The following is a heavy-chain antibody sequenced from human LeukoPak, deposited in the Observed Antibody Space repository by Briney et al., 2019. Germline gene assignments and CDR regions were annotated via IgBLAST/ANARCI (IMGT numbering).Heavy chain of an antibody. D-gene: IGHD3-9*01. V-gene: IGHV3-7*01. CDR1: GFTINSYW. Sequence: GGSLRLSCAASGFTINSYWMSWVRQAPGKGLEWVANIKQDVNEKYYVDSVKGRFTISRDNAKNSLYLQMNSLRAEDTAVYYCARESRGYDILTGKYHRGYYSYYMDVWGKGTTVTVSS. CDR3: ARESRGYDILTGKYHRGYYSYYMDV. CDR2: IKQDVNEK. J-gene: IGHJ6*03.